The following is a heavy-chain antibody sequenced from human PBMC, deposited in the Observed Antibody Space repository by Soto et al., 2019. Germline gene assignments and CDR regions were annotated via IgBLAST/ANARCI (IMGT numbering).Heavy chain of an antibody. CDR2: ISSRGLTA. V-gene: IGHV3-48*03. J-gene: IGHJ4*02. D-gene: IGHD3-3*01. Sequence: AGGSLRLSCSASGFNFSDYELNWVRQAPGKGLEWVSYISSRGLTAYYSASVRGRLTISRDNAKNSVSLQMTTLRAEDTAIYYCARGVLLRFFDFWGQGALVTSPQ. CDR3: ARGVLLRFFDF. CDR1: GFNFSDYE.